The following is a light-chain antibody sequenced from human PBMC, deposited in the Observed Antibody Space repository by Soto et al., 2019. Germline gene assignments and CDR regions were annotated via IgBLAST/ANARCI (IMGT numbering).Light chain of an antibody. CDR1: SSDVGGYNY. CDR2: EVS. J-gene: IGLJ2*01. CDR3: SSYAGSNNLG. Sequence: QSALTQPPSASGSPGQSVTISCTGTSSDVGGYNYVSWYQQHPGKAPKLMIYEVSKRPSGVPDRFSGSKSGNTASLTVSGLQAEDEPDYYCSSYAGSNNLGFGGGTKLTVL. V-gene: IGLV2-8*01.